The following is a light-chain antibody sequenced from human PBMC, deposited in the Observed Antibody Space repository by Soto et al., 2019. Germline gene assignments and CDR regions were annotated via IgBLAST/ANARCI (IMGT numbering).Light chain of an antibody. CDR1: SSDVGGYKY. Sequence: QSVLTQPASVSGSTGQSITISCTGTSSDVGGYKYVSWYQQYPGKAPKLMFYEVSNRPSGVSNRFSGSKSGNTASLTISGLQAEDEADYYCTSYTSSSTLVFGTGTTVTVL. J-gene: IGLJ1*01. CDR2: EVS. CDR3: TSYTSSSTLV. V-gene: IGLV2-14*01.